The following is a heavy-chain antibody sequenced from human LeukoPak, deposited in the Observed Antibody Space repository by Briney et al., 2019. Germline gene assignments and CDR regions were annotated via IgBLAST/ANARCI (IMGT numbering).Heavy chain of an antibody. Sequence: PGGSLRLSCAASGFTFSSYSMNWVRQAPGKGLEWVSSISSSSSYIYYADSVKGRFTISRDNAKNSLYLQMNSLRAEDTAVYYCARDGNTIFGVVYFDYWGQGTLVTVSS. CDR1: GFTFSSYS. CDR2: ISSSSSYI. CDR3: ARDGNTIFGVVYFDY. D-gene: IGHD3-3*01. J-gene: IGHJ4*02. V-gene: IGHV3-21*01.